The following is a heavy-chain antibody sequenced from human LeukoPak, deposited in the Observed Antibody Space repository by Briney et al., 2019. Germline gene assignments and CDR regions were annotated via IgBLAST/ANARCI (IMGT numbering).Heavy chain of an antibody. Sequence: ASVKVSCKASGGTFSSYAISWVRQAPGQGLEWMGGIIPIFGTANYAQKFQGRVTITADESTSTAYMELSSLRSEDTAVYYCARGGITMIPSAMVNWFDPWGQGTLVTVSS. CDR1: GGTFSSYA. V-gene: IGHV1-69*13. CDR3: ARGGITMIPSAMVNWFDP. D-gene: IGHD3-22*01. CDR2: IIPIFGTA. J-gene: IGHJ5*02.